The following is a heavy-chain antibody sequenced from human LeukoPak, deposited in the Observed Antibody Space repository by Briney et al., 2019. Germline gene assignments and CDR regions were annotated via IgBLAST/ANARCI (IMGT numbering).Heavy chain of an antibody. CDR1: GFNVRSNF. J-gene: IGHJ4*02. CDR2: IYTGGST. Sequence: GGSLRLSCAASGFNVRSNFMAWVRQAPGKGLEWVSVIYTGGSTYYADSVKGRFTISRDNSQNTVSLQMNSARAEDTAMYYCVREVPQLLYYWGQGTLVSVSS. CDR3: VREVPQLLYY. V-gene: IGHV3-53*01. D-gene: IGHD2-2*01.